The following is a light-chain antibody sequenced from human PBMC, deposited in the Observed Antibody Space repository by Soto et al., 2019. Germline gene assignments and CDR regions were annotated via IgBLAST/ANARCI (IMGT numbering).Light chain of an antibody. J-gene: IGKJ3*01. CDR2: AAS. V-gene: IGKV1-9*01. CDR1: QDINNY. CDR3: QQLNSYPRT. Sequence: QLTQSPSSLSASVGDRVTITCRASQDINNYLVWYQQKPGKAPKVLIYAASILQAEVPSRFSGTGSGTDFTLTISSLQPEDFATYYCQQLNSYPRTFGPGTEVDVK.